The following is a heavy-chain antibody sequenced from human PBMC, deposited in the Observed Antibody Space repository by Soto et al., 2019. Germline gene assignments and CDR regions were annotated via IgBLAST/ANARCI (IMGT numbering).Heavy chain of an antibody. V-gene: IGHV3-30*04. CDR3: ARTYECVKSDCYRAFDI. CDR2: TSSDGTDN. J-gene: IGHJ3*02. Sequence: GGSLRLSCASSGFTFSSYAMHWVRQAPGTGPEWVAATSSDGTDNVYADSVSGRFTISRDNSKNTLYLQMSSLRSEDAAVYYCARTYECVKSDCYRAFDIWGQGTMVTVSS. CDR1: GFTFSSYA. D-gene: IGHD2-21*02.